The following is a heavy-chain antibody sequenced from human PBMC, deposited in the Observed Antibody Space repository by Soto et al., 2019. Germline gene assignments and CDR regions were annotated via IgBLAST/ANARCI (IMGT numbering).Heavy chain of an antibody. CDR1: GFTFNSYG. J-gene: IGHJ4*02. Sequence: QVQLVESGGGVVQPGRSLRLSCAASGFTFNSYGMHWVRQAPGKGLEWVAVLSYDGSDKYYADSVKGRFTISRDNSKNTLFLQVNTLRGDDTAIYYCAKALGASSSSSFEYWGQGTLVSVSS. CDR2: LSYDGSDK. V-gene: IGHV3-30*18. CDR3: AKALGASSSSSFEY. D-gene: IGHD6-6*01.